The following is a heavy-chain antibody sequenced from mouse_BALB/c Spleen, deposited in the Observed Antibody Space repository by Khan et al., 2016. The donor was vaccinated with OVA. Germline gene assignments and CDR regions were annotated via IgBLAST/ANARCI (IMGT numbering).Heavy chain of an antibody. D-gene: IGHD2-14*01. J-gene: IGHJ4*01. CDR1: GYTFTTAG. V-gene: IGHV9-4*02. CDR2: INTHSGVP. Sequence: QIQLVQSGPELKKPGETVRISCKASGYTFTTAGIQRVQKMPGKGLKWIGWINTHSGVPKYAEDFKGRFAFSLEISVNTAYLQITNLKNEDTATXCCARGGAAYYRNDGGAMDYWGQGTSVTVSS. CDR3: ARGGAAYYRNDGGAMDY.